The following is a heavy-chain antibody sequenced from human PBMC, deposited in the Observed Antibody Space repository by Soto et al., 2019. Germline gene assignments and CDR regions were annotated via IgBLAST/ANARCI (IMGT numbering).Heavy chain of an antibody. V-gene: IGHV3-30-3*01. CDR2: ISYDGSNK. Sequence: QVLLVESGGGVVQPGRSQRLSCAASGFTFSTYTMHWVRQAPGKGLEWVAVISYDGSNKYYADSVKGRFTISRDNSKNTVYLQMNSLRAEDTAVYYCASSLVRGVITNYFEYWGQGTLVTVSS. J-gene: IGHJ4*02. D-gene: IGHD3-10*01. CDR1: GFTFSTYT. CDR3: ASSLVRGVITNYFEY.